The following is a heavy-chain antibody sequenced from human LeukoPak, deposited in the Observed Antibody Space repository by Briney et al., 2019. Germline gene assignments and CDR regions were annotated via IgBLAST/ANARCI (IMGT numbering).Heavy chain of an antibody. Sequence: GGSLRLSCAASGFTVSSNYMSWVRQAPGKGLEWVSVIYSGGSTYYADSVKGRFTISRDNSKNTLYLQMNSLRAEDTAVYYCARDHGIAAASLYYYYGMDVWGQGTTVTVSS. CDR2: IYSGGST. V-gene: IGHV3-66*02. J-gene: IGHJ6*02. D-gene: IGHD6-13*01. CDR3: ARDHGIAAASLYYYYGMDV. CDR1: GFTVSSNY.